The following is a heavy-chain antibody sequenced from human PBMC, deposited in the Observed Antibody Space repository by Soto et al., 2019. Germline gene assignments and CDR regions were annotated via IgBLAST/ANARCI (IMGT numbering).Heavy chain of an antibody. Sequence: PSQTLSLTCAISGDSVSSNSAAWNWIRQSPSRGLEWLGRTYYRSKWYNDYAVSVESRITINPDPSKNQFSLQLNSVTPEDTAIYYCARGLNYCASGRPSYGKEVWGRGNTVIVSS. V-gene: IGHV6-1*01. CDR1: GDSVSSNSAA. J-gene: IGHJ6*01. CDR3: ARGLNYCASGRPSYGKEV. D-gene: IGHD3-10*01. CDR2: TYYRSKWYN.